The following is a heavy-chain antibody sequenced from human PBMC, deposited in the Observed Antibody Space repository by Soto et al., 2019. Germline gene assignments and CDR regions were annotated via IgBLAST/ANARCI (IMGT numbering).Heavy chain of an antibody. CDR2: INHSGST. D-gene: IGHD4-17*01. CDR3: ARGPDYGGNGRHNWFDP. Sequence: SETLSLTCAVYGGSFSGYYWSWIRQPPGKGLEWIGEINHSGSTNYNPSLKSRVTISVDTSKNQFSLKLSSVTAADAAVYYCARGPDYGGNGRHNWFDPWGQGTLVTVS. V-gene: IGHV4-34*01. CDR1: GGSFSGYY. J-gene: IGHJ5*02.